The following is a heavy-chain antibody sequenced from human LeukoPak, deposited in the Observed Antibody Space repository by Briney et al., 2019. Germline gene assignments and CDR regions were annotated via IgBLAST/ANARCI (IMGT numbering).Heavy chain of an antibody. Sequence: PGGSLRLSCAASGFTFTGNSMHWVRHGPGKGLVWVARIHRDGGMTRYADSVEGRFTNSRDNAKNTLYLQMNSLRAEDTAIYYCVRETGTIGYYMDVWGKGTTVTVSS. CDR1: GFTFTGNS. CDR3: VRETGTIGYYMDV. J-gene: IGHJ6*03. CDR2: IHRDGGMT. V-gene: IGHV3-74*01. D-gene: IGHD2-15*01.